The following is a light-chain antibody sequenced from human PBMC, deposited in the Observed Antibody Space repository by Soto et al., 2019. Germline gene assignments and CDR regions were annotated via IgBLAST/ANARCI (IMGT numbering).Light chain of an antibody. CDR3: SSYTRSSTLV. Sequence: QSALTQPASVSGSPGQSITISCPGTSSDVGGYNYVSWYQQHPGKAPKLMIYDVSNRPSGVSNRVSGSKSGNTASLTISGLQAEDEADYYCSSYTRSSTLVFGGGTKRTGL. CDR2: DVS. CDR1: SSDVGGYNY. V-gene: IGLV2-14*01. J-gene: IGLJ2*01.